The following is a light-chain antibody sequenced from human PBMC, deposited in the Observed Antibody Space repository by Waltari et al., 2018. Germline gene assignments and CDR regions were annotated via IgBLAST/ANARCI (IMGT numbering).Light chain of an antibody. V-gene: IGLV3-19*01. Sequence: SSELTQDPSVSVALGQTVRITCQGDSLRRFYASWYQQRPGQAPILVLYGQNNRPSVSPDRFAGSTSGNTASLTITGAQAEDEADYYCHSRDTSSTRVFGGGTRLTV. CDR1: SLRRFY. J-gene: IGLJ2*01. CDR3: HSRDTSSTRV. CDR2: GQN.